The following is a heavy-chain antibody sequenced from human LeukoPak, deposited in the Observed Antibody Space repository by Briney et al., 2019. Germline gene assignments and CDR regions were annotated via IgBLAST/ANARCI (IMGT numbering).Heavy chain of an antibody. CDR3: ARGWTSLRYFDWWRPFDY. Sequence: AASVKVSCKASGYTFTSYGISWVRQAPGQGLEWMGWISAYNGNTNYAQKLQGRVTMTTDTSTSTAYMELRSLRSDDTAVYYCARGWTSLRYFDWWRPFDYWGQGTLVTVSS. CDR1: GYTFTSYG. V-gene: IGHV1-18*01. CDR2: ISAYNGNT. J-gene: IGHJ4*02. D-gene: IGHD3-9*01.